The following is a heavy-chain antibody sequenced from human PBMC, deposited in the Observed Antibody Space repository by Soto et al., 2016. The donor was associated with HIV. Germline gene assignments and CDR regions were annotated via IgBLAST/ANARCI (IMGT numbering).Heavy chain of an antibody. V-gene: IGHV3-23*01. CDR3: ARARYCSGGSCYLDY. J-gene: IGHJ4*02. D-gene: IGHD2-15*01. CDR2: IGGSGGSI. Sequence: DVELLESGGTLIQPGGSLRISCEASGFTFDSYTMNWVRQPPGKGLEWVSGIGGSGGSIYYGDSVTGRFTISRDNSKNTLXLQMNSLGVEDTAVYYCARARYCSGGSCYLDYWGQGTLVAVSS. CDR1: GFTFDSYT.